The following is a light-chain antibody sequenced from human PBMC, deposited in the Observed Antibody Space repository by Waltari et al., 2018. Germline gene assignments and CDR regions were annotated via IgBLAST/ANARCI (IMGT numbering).Light chain of an antibody. J-gene: IGKJ1*01. CDR3: LQYYSTPRT. CDR1: QSVFYTSNNNNY. V-gene: IGKV4-1*01. Sequence: DIVMTQSLDPLAVSLGERATIYRKSSQSVFYTSNNNNYLAWYQQKPGQLPKLLISWASNREFGVTDRFSGSGSGTDFTLTISSLQAEDVAVYYCLQYYSTPRTFGQGTKVEVK. CDR2: WAS.